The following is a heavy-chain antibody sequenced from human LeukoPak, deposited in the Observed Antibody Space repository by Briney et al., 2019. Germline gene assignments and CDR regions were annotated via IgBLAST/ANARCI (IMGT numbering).Heavy chain of an antibody. Sequence: ASVKVSCKASGYTFTSYYMHWVRQAPGRGLEWMGIINPSGGSISYAQKFQGRVTMTRDTSTSTVYMEMSSLRSDDTAVYYCARGENTWRNWLDPWGLGTLVTVSS. CDR2: INPSGGSI. J-gene: IGHJ5*02. D-gene: IGHD2/OR15-2a*01. CDR1: GYTFTSYY. CDR3: ARGENTWRNWLDP. V-gene: IGHV1-46*01.